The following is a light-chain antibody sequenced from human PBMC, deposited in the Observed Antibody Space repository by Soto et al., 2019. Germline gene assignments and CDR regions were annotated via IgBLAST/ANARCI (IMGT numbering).Light chain of an antibody. J-gene: IGKJ1*01. CDR1: QSVSSSY. CDR3: QQYGSSPGT. CDR2: GAS. V-gene: IGKV3-20*01. Sequence: VLTQSPGTLSLSPGERATLSCRASQSVSSSYLAWYQQKPGQAPSLLIYGASSRATGIPDRFSGSGSGTDFTLTISRLEPEDFAVYYCQQYGSSPGTFGQGTKVDI.